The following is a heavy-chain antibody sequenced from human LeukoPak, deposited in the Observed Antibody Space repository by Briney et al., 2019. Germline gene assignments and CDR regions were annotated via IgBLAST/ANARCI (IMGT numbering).Heavy chain of an antibody. J-gene: IGHJ4*02. Sequence: GGSLRLSCAASGFXFSSYSINWVRQAPGKGLEWVSYISSSSSPIYYADSVKGRFTVSRDNAKNSLYLQMNSLRDEDTAVYYCATDVTMVRGVLDYWGRGTLVTVSS. V-gene: IGHV3-48*02. CDR3: ATDVTMVRGVLDY. D-gene: IGHD3-10*01. CDR1: GFXFSSYS. CDR2: ISSSSSPI.